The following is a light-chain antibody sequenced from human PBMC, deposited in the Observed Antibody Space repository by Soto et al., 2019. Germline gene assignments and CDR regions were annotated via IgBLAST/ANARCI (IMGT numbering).Light chain of an antibody. CDR2: DTS. V-gene: IGKV3D-15*01. Sequence: EIVMTQSPATLSVSPGERATLSCRASQSVRSNLAWYQQKPAQAPRLLIYDTSTRASGVPDRFSGSGSGTEFTLTISRLEPEDFAVYYCQQYGTSPQTFGQGTKVDIK. J-gene: IGKJ1*01. CDR1: QSVRSN. CDR3: QQYGTSPQT.